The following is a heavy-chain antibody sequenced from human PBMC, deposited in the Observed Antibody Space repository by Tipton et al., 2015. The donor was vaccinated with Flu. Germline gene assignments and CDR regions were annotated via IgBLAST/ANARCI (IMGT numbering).Heavy chain of an antibody. V-gene: IGHV4-61*02. D-gene: IGHD3-10*01. J-gene: IGHJ6*02. CDR1: GDSISSGAHY. CDR3: ARDDGDYGSETYHYYYGREV. CDR2: IYTSGNT. Sequence: TLSLTCAVSGDSISSGAHYWSWIRQPAGKGLEWIGRIYTSGNTNYNPSLKTRVTISVDTSKNQFSLKLTSVTTADTAVYYCARDDGDYGSETYHYYYGREVWGQGTTVTVSS.